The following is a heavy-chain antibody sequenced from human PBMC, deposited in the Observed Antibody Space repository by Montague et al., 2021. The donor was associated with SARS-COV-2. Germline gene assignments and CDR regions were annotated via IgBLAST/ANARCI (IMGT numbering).Heavy chain of an antibody. Sequence: SETLSLTCSVSGGSISSYYWSWIRQPPGKGLECIGYIYYSGSTNYSPSLKSRVTISVDTSKNQFSLKLSSVTAADTAVYYCARHHQVGGVRPWGQGTLVTVSS. V-gene: IGHV4-59*08. CDR2: IYYSGST. CDR1: GGSISSYY. D-gene: IGHD2-8*02. J-gene: IGHJ5*02. CDR3: ARHHQVGGVRP.